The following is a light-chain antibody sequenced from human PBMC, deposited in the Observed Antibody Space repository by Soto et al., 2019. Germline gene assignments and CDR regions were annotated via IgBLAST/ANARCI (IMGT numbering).Light chain of an antibody. V-gene: IGKV3-11*01. J-gene: IGKJ3*01. CDR2: DAS. CDR3: QQRSNWP. CDR1: QSVSSY. Sequence: ELVLTQSPATLYLSPGERATLSCRASQSVSSYLAWYQQKPGQAPRLLIYDASNRATGIPARFSGSGSGTDFTLTISSLEPEDFAVYYCQQRSNWPFGPGTKVDIK.